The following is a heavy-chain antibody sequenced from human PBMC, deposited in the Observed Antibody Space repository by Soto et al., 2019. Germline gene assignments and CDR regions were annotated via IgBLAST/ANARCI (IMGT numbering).Heavy chain of an antibody. CDR3: ARALDSSGYYYLDQIDY. D-gene: IGHD3-22*01. CDR2: ISVYNGNT. CDR1: GYTFTSYG. J-gene: IGHJ4*02. Sequence: ASVKVSCKAPGYTFTSYGISWVRQAPGQGLEWMGWISVYNGNTNYAQNLQGRVTMTTDTSTSTAYMELRSLRSDDTAVYYCARALDSSGYYYLDQIDYWGQGTLVTVSS. V-gene: IGHV1-18*01.